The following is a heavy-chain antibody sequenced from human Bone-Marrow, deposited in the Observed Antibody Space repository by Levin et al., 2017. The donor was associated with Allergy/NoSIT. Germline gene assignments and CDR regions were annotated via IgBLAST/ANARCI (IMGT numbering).Heavy chain of an antibody. J-gene: IGHJ4*02. Sequence: PSETLSLTCTVSGGSISSYYWSWIRQPPGKGLEWIGYIYYSGSTNYNPSLKSRVTISVDTSKNQFSLKLSSVTAADTAVYYCARDRGRIAAADFGNYFDYWGQGTLVTVSS. CDR3: ARDRGRIAAADFGNYFDY. CDR1: GGSISSYY. V-gene: IGHV4-59*01. CDR2: IYYSGST. D-gene: IGHD6-13*01.